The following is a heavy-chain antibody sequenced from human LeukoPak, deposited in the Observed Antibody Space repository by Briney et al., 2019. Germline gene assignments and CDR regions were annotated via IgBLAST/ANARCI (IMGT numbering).Heavy chain of an antibody. J-gene: IGHJ6*03. CDR2: INHSGST. CDR1: GGSFSGYY. V-gene: IGHV4-34*01. CDR3: ARGHGGAARQFSGYYYMDV. D-gene: IGHD6-6*01. Sequence: SETLSLTCAVYGGSFSGYYWSWIRQPPGKGLEWIGEINHSGSTNYNPSLKSRVTISVDTSKNQFSLKLSSVTAADTAVYYCARGHGGAARQFSGYYYMDVWGKGATVTVSS.